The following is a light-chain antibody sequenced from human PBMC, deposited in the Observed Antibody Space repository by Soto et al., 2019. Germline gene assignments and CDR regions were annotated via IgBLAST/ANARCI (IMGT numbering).Light chain of an antibody. J-gene: IGLJ3*02. Sequence: QSVLTQPSSASGTPGQRVTISCSGRSSNIGSNFVYWYQQLPGTAPKVLIYNNNQRPSGVPDRFSGSKSGTSASLAISGLRSENEADYYCAAWDDSLNGWVFGGGTKLTVL. CDR2: NNN. CDR1: SSNIGSNF. CDR3: AAWDDSLNGWV. V-gene: IGLV1-47*02.